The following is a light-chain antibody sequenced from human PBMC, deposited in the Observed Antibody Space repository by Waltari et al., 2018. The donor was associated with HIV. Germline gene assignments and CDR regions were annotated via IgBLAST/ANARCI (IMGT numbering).Light chain of an antibody. CDR1: NIGSKS. Sequence: SYVLTQPPSVSVAPGKTARITCGGNNIGSKSVHWYQQKPDQAPVLVIYYDSDRPSGIPERFSGSNSGNTATLTISRVEAGDEADYYCQVWDSSSDHPVFGTGTKVTVL. CDR3: QVWDSSSDHPV. J-gene: IGLJ1*01. CDR2: YDS. V-gene: IGLV3-21*04.